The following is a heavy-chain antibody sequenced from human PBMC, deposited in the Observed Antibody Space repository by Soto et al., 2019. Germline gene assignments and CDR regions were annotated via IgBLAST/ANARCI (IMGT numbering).Heavy chain of an antibody. Sequence: QVQLVQSGAEVKKPGSSVKVSCKASGGTFSSYAISWVRQAPGQGLEWMGGIIPIFGTANYAQKFQGRVTITADESTSTAYMELSSLRSEDTAVYYCVRPSNIVVVPAALVDSYYYGMDVWGQGTTVTVSS. V-gene: IGHV1-69*01. CDR3: VRPSNIVVVPAALVDSYYYGMDV. J-gene: IGHJ6*02. CDR2: IIPIFGTA. D-gene: IGHD2-2*01. CDR1: GGTFSSYA.